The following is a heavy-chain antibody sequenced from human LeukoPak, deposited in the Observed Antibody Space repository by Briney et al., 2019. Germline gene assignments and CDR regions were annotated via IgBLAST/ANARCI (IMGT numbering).Heavy chain of an antibody. V-gene: IGHV3-7*04. D-gene: IGHD6-19*01. CDR1: GFTFSSYA. CDR2: IKQDGSEK. Sequence: GGSLRLSCAASGFTFSSYAMSWVRQAPGKGLEWVANIKQDGSEKYYVDSVKGRFTISRDNAKNSLYLQMNSLRAEGTAVYYCARGGQWLANRGGQGTLVTVSS. CDR3: ARGGQWLANR. J-gene: IGHJ4*02.